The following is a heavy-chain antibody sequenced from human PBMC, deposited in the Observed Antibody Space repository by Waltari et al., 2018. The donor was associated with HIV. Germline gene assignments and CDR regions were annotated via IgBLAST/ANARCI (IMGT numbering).Heavy chain of an antibody. CDR2: IWYDGTNK. CDR3: ARDRSEGGGYYYYGLDV. V-gene: IGHV3-33*01. J-gene: IGHJ6*02. Sequence: QVQLVAAGGGVVQPGRSLRPSCAASGFAFGTYGMHWCRQATGKGLEWVAVIWYDGTNKYYADSVKGRFTISRDNSKNTLYLQMNSLRAEDTAVYYCARDRSEGGGYYYYGLDVWGQGTTVTVSS. CDR1: GFAFGTYG. D-gene: IGHD2-15*01.